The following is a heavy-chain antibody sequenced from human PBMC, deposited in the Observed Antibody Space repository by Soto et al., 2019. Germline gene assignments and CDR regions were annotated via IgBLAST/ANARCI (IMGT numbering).Heavy chain of an antibody. CDR3: STVPKKTGTGWFDP. Sequence: EVQLLESGGGLVQPGGSLRLSCAASGFTFSSHAMSWVRQAPGKGLEWVSAISGGGGSTYSADSVKGRFTISRANSKNTVYLQMGPPRAEDTAIYYCSTVPKKTGTGWFDPWGQGTLVTVSS. CDR2: ISGGGGST. CDR1: GFTFSSHA. V-gene: IGHV3-23*01. D-gene: IGHD1-1*01. J-gene: IGHJ5*02.